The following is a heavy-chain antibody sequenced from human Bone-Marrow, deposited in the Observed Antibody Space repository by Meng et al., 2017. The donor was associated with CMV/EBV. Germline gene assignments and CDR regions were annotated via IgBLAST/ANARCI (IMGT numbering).Heavy chain of an antibody. CDR1: GGTFSSYA. Sequence: SVKVSCKASGGTFSSYAISWERQAPGQGLEWMGGIIPIFGTANYAQKCQGRVTITTDESTRTAYMELSSLRSEDTAVYYWASLPRHRYYYFYGMDVWGQGTTVTVSS. D-gene: IGHD1-14*01. J-gene: IGHJ6*02. CDR3: ASLPRHRYYYFYGMDV. V-gene: IGHV1-69*05. CDR2: IIPIFGTA.